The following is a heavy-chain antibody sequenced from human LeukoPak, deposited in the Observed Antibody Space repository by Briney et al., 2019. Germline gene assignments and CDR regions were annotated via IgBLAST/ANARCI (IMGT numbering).Heavy chain of an antibody. CDR2: IKSKTDGGTT. J-gene: IGHJ3*02. CDR3: TTAPYFDWLSRWDAFDI. CDR1: GFTFSNAW. Sequence: PGGSLRLSCAASGFTFSNAWMSWVRQAPGKGLEWVGRIKSKTDGGTTDYAAPVKGRFTISRDDSKNTLYLQMNSLKTEDTAVYYCTTAPYFDWLSRWDAFDIWGQGIMVTVSS. V-gene: IGHV3-15*01. D-gene: IGHD3-9*01.